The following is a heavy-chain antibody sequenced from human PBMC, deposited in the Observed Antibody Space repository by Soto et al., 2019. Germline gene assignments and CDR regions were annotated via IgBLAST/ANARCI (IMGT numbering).Heavy chain of an antibody. D-gene: IGHD1-1*01. J-gene: IGHJ4*02. CDR3: ARVLYEELERTFDY. CDR1: GGSISSSNW. V-gene: IGHV4-4*02. Sequence: PWETLSLTCAVSGGSISSSNWWSWVRQPPGKGLEWIGEIYHSGSTNYNPSLKSRVTISVDKSKNQFSLKLSSVTAADTAVYYCARVLYEELERTFDYWGQGTLVTVSS. CDR2: IYHSGST.